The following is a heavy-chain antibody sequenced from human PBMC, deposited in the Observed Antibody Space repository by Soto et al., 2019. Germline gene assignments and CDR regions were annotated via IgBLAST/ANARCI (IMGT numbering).Heavy chain of an antibody. V-gene: IGHV3-53*04. J-gene: IGHJ6*02. CDR2: LHSGGDT. CDR1: GIPVSSNY. CDR3: ARDGPYYYASRMDV. D-gene: IGHD3-10*01. Sequence: EVQLVESGGGLVQPGGSLRLSCVASGIPVSSNYMTWVRQAPGKGLEWVSVLHSGGDTYYANPVKGRFTISRHDSTNTLYLQMNSLTPEDTAVYYCARDGPYYYASRMDVWGQGTTVTVSS.